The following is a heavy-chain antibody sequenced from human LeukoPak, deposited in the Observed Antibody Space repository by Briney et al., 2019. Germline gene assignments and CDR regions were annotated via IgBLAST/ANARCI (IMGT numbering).Heavy chain of an antibody. Sequence: ASVKVSCKASGYTFTGYYMHWVRRAPGQGLEWMGWIDPNSGGTNYAQKFQGRVTMTRDTSISTAYMELSRLRSDDTAVYYCAREYYDSSGYSWGQGTLVTVSS. CDR2: IDPNSGGT. J-gene: IGHJ5*02. CDR3: AREYYDSSGYS. D-gene: IGHD3-22*01. V-gene: IGHV1-2*02. CDR1: GYTFTGYY.